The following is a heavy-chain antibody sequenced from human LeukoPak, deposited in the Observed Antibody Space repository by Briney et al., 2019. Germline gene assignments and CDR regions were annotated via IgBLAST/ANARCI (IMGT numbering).Heavy chain of an antibody. V-gene: IGHV3-23*01. CDR1: GFTFSSYA. Sequence: GGSLRLSCAASGFTFSSYAMSWVRQAPGKGLEWVSGITDSGGSTYYADSVKGRFTISRDNSKNTLYLQMNGLRAEDTAAYYCAKGFYNSWPKFFDCWGQGTLVTVSS. J-gene: IGHJ4*02. CDR3: AKGFYNSWPKFFDC. CDR2: ITDSGGST. D-gene: IGHD6-13*01.